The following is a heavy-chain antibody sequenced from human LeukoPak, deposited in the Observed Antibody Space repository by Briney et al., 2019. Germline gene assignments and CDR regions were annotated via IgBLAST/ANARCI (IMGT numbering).Heavy chain of an antibody. CDR1: GFTFSSYS. CDR2: ISSSSSTI. CDR3: ARVGGYLDYYYYGMDV. Sequence: GGSLRLSCAASGFTFSSYSMVWVRHPPPTPPAPPSPISSSSSTIYYADSVKGRFAISRDNAKNSLYLQMNSLRDEDTAVYYCARVGGYLDYYYYGMDVWGQGTTVTVSS. J-gene: IGHJ6*02. D-gene: IGHD3-16*01. V-gene: IGHV3-48*02.